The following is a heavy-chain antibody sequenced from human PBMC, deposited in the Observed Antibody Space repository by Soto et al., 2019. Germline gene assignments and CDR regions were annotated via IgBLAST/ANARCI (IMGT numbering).Heavy chain of an antibody. J-gene: IGHJ4*02. CDR3: AKAGIVVVVAATRYYFDY. V-gene: IGHV3-23*01. CDR1: GFTFSSYA. CDR2: ISCSGGST. D-gene: IGHD2-15*01. Sequence: GGSLRLSCAASGFTFSSYAMSWVRQAPGKGLEWFSAISCSGGSTYYADSVKGRFTISRDNSKNTLYLQMNSLRAEDTAVYYCAKAGIVVVVAATRYYFDYWGQGTLVTVSS.